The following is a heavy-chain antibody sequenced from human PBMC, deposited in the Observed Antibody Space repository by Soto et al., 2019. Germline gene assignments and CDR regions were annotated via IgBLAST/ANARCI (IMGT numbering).Heavy chain of an antibody. CDR3: AGGEMATIYFDY. CDR1: GGTFSSYA. V-gene: IGHV1-69*06. CDR2: IIPIFGTA. Sequence: SVKVSCKASGGTFSSYAISWVRQAPGQGLEWMGGIIPIFGTANYAQKFQGRVTITADKSTSTAYMELSSLRSEDTAVYYCAGGEMATIYFDYWGQGTLVTVSS. J-gene: IGHJ4*02. D-gene: IGHD5-12*01.